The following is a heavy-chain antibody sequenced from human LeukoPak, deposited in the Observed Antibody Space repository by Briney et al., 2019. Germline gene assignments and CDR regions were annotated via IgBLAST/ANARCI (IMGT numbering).Heavy chain of an antibody. CDR3: ARDLSGVTGYTYGRGIDY. D-gene: IGHD5-18*01. CDR1: GFTFSSYG. J-gene: IGHJ4*02. CDR2: IRYDGTNK. V-gene: IGHV3-30*02. Sequence: GGSLRLSCAPSGFTFSSYGMHWVRQAPGKGLEWVAFIRYDGTNKYYADSVKGRFTISRDNSKTSLYLQMNSLRAEDTAVYYCARDLSGVTGYTYGRGIDYWGQGTLVTVSS.